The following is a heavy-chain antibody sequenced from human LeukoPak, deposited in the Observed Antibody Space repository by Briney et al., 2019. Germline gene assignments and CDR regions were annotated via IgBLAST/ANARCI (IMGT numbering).Heavy chain of an antibody. Sequence: PGGSLRLSCAASGFTFNNYAMTWVRQAPGKGLEWVSSISSSSSYIYYADSVKGRFTISRDNAKNSLYLQMNSLRAEDTAVYYCARECPRTEYDYWGQGTLVTVSS. V-gene: IGHV3-21*01. D-gene: IGHD2/OR15-2a*01. CDR2: ISSSSSYI. CDR3: ARECPRTEYDY. CDR1: GFTFNNYA. J-gene: IGHJ4*02.